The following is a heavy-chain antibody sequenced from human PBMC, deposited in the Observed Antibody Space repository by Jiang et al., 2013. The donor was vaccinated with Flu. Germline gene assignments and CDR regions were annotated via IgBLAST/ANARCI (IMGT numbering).Heavy chain of an antibody. D-gene: IGHD3-22*01. V-gene: IGHV5-51*01. Sequence: GAEVKKPGESLKISCKGSGYTFTTYYIAWVRQMPGKGLEWMGMLYPGDSDVRYSPSFQGQVTISADESISTAYLQWSSLKASDTAMYYCARRSGPSSGYPFDYWGQGTLVSVSS. CDR2: LYPGDSDV. J-gene: IGHJ4*02. CDR3: ARRSGPSSGYPFDY. CDR1: GYTFTTYY.